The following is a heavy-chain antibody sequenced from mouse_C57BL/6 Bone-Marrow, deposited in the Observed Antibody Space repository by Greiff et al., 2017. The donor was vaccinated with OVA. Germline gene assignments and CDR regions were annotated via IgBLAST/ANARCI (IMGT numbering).Heavy chain of an antibody. D-gene: IGHD1-1*01. J-gene: IGHJ3*01. Sequence: VQLQQSGPELVKPGASVKISCKASGYTFTDYYMNWVKQSHGKSLEWIGNINPKNGGPRYNQKFKGKSTLTVDKSSSTAYMELSILTSEDSAVYYCARLFFGSSSWFAYWGQGTLVTVSA. CDR2: INPKNGGP. V-gene: IGHV1-26*01. CDR1: GYTFTDYY. CDR3: ARLFFGSSSWFAY.